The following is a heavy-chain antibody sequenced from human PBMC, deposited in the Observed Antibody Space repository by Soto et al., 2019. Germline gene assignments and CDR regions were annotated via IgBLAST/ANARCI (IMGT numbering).Heavy chain of an antibody. Sequence: EVQLLESGGGLVQPGGSLRLSCEASGFTFSSYAMSWVRQAPGKGLEWVSTISGSGGSTHYADSVKGRFTISRDNSKNTLYLQMNSLRAADTAVYYCAKEGGDSSSWYWFDYWGQGTLVTVSS. D-gene: IGHD6-13*01. CDR2: ISGSGGST. CDR3: AKEGGDSSSWYWFDY. CDR1: GFTFSSYA. J-gene: IGHJ4*02. V-gene: IGHV3-23*01.